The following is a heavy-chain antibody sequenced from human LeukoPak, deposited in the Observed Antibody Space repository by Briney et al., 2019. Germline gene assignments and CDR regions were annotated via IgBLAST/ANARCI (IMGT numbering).Heavy chain of an antibody. V-gene: IGHV3-11*01. Sequence: PGGSLRLSCAASGFTFSDYYMSWIRQAPGKGLEWVSYISSSGSTIYYADSVKGRFTISRDNAKNSLYLQMNSLRAEDTAVYYCARDPNPDFPELDVWGKGTTVTVSS. D-gene: IGHD1-14*01. CDR3: ARDPNPDFPELDV. J-gene: IGHJ6*04. CDR1: GFTFSDYY. CDR2: ISSSGSTI.